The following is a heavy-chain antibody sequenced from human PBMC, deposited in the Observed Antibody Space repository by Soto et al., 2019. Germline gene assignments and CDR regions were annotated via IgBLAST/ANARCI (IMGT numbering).Heavy chain of an antibody. J-gene: IGHJ4*02. Sequence: GGSLRLSCAALGVNFRSYAMRWVRQDPGEGLEWVAVISYDGSNKYYADSVKGRFTISRDNSKNTLYLQMNSLRAEDTAVYYCAKDLVPYDSSGYLTARFDYWGQGTLVTVS. CDR3: AKDLVPYDSSGYLTARFDY. CDR2: ISYDGSNK. V-gene: IGHV3-30*04. D-gene: IGHD3-22*01. CDR1: GVNFRSYA.